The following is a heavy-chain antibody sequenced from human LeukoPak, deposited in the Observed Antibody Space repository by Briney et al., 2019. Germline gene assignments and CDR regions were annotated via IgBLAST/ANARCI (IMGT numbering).Heavy chain of an antibody. D-gene: IGHD3-10*01. J-gene: IGHJ3*01. CDR2: ITITGSSP. CDR1: GFTFSGYA. Sequence: GGSLRLSCAASGFTFSGYAMAWVRQAPGKGLEWVSSITITGSSPSYADSVKGRFTVSRDNSKNTLYLQMNSLRAEDTAVYYCAKVLWFGVSAPQAFDFWGQGTMVTVSS. CDR3: AKVLWFGVSAPQAFDF. V-gene: IGHV3-23*01.